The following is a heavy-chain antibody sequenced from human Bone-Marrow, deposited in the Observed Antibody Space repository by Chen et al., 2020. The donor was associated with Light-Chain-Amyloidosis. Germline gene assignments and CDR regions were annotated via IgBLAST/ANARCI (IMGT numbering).Heavy chain of an antibody. Sequence: ELALVESGGAVAHTGGSLRLSCAVWGVFFENYAMHWVRQVPGKGLEWLCLISGDGGNTDYADSVKGRFIVSRDKSKNSLYLQMNSLRAEDTAFYYCAKDKPGVFANWGQGTLVTVSS. V-gene: IGHV3-43*02. CDR1: GVFFENYA. J-gene: IGHJ4*02. D-gene: IGHD2-8*01. CDR3: AKDKPGVFAN. CDR2: ISGDGGNT.